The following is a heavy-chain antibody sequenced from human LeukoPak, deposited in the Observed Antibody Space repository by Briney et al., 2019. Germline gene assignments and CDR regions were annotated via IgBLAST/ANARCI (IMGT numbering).Heavy chain of an antibody. J-gene: IGHJ2*01. CDR2: ISTSGST. CDR1: GVSISSYY. D-gene: IGHD6-19*01. CDR3: ARHDEGSGWYRSYIDL. V-gene: IGHV4-4*09. Sequence: SETLSLTCTVSGVSISSYYCSWIRQPPGKGLEWIGYISTSGSTDYSPSLKSRVTISVDRSKNQCSLNLSSVTAADTAVYYCARHDEGSGWYRSYIDLWGRGTLVVVSS.